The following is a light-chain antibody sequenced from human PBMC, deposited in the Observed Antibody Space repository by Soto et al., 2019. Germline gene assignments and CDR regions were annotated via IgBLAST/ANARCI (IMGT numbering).Light chain of an antibody. Sequence: QSVLTQPPSVSGDPGHAVNFSCTGSSSNIGGGYDVHWYQLLPGAAPKLLIYGSNKRPSGVPDRFSGSRSPTSASLAITGLQAEDEAVYYCQSYDSRRRAVVFGGGLKLNV. CDR1: SSNIGGGYD. V-gene: IGLV1-40*01. CDR2: GSN. CDR3: QSYDSRRRAVV. J-gene: IGLJ2*01.